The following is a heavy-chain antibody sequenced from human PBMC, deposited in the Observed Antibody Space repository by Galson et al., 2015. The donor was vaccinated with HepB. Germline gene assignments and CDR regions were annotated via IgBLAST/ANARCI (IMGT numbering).Heavy chain of an antibody. Sequence: SLRLSCAASEFTFSNFNMNWVRQTPGKGLEWVSSISGDSSYIHYADSVKGRFTISRDNARNSLYLQMNSLRAEDTAVYYCARDRWYVDYWGQGILVIVSS. CDR1: EFTFSNFN. CDR2: ISGDSSYI. CDR3: ARDRWYVDY. J-gene: IGHJ4*02. V-gene: IGHV3-21*01. D-gene: IGHD6-13*01.